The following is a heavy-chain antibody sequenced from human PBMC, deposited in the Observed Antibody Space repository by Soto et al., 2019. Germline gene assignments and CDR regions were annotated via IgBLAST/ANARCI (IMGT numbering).Heavy chain of an antibody. D-gene: IGHD4-17*01. CDR3: ARGLGDYGDYEIDP. CDR1: GGSFSGYY. V-gene: IGHV4-34*01. J-gene: IGHJ5*02. Sequence: SETLSLTCAVYGGSFSGYYWSWIRQPPGKGLEWIGEINHSGSTNYNPSLKSRVTISVDTSKNQFSLKLSSVTAADTAVYYCARGLGDYGDYEIDPWGHGTLVTVSS. CDR2: INHSGST.